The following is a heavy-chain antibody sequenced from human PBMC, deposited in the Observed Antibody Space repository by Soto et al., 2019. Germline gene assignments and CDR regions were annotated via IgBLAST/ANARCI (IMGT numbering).Heavy chain of an antibody. J-gene: IGHJ5*02. Sequence: SATLSHTCPVSNYSIMMGYHWGLIRPPPGKGLEWIGSIYHSGSPYYNPSLKSRVSISVDTSKNQFSLKLSSVTAADTAVYYCARSFWGNDYSIWFDPWGQGTLVTVSS. D-gene: IGHD4-4*01. V-gene: IGHV4-38-2*01. CDR3: ARSFWGNDYSIWFDP. CDR2: IYHSGSP. CDR1: NYSIMMGYH.